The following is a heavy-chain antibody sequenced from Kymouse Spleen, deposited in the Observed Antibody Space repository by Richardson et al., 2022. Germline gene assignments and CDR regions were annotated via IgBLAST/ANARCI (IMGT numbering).Heavy chain of an antibody. CDR3: AREGSGWPYYYYYYGMDV. Sequence: QVQLVESGGGVVQPGRSLRLSCAASGFTFSSYGMHWVRQAPGKGLEWVAVIWYDGSNKYYADSVKGRFTISRDNSKNTLYLQMNSLRAEDTAVYYCAREGSGWPYYYYYYGMDVWGQGTTVTVSS. CDR1: GFTFSSYG. CDR2: IWYDGSNK. V-gene: IGHV3-33*01. D-gene: IGHD6-19*01. J-gene: IGHJ6*02.